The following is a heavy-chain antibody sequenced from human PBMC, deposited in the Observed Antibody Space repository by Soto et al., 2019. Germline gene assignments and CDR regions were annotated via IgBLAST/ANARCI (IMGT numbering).Heavy chain of an antibody. Sequence: QVQLVQSGAEVKKPGSSVKVSCKASGGTFSSYAISWVRQAPGQGLEWMGGVIPIFGTANYAQKFQGRVTITADESTSTAYMELSSLRSEDTVVYYCASRGVYSSGWYYFDYWGQGTLVTVSS. CDR2: VIPIFGTA. D-gene: IGHD6-19*01. CDR1: GGTFSSYA. J-gene: IGHJ4*02. V-gene: IGHV1-69*01. CDR3: ASRGVYSSGWYYFDY.